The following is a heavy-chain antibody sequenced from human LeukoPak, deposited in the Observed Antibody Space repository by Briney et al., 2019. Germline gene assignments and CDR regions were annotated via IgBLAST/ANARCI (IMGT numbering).Heavy chain of an antibody. CDR1: GFTFSSYA. Sequence: GGSLRLSCAASGFTFSSYAMSWPRQAPGKGLEWVSAISGSGGSTYYADSVKGRFTISRDNSKNTLYLQMNSLRAEDTAVYYCATSRLTTRYYFDYWGQGTLVTVSS. V-gene: IGHV3-23*01. D-gene: IGHD3-16*01. CDR2: ISGSGGST. CDR3: ATSRLTTRYYFDY. J-gene: IGHJ4*02.